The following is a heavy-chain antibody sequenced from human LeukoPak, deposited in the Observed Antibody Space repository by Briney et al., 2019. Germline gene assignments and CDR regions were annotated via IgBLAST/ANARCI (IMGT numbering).Heavy chain of an antibody. V-gene: IGHV1-2*02. D-gene: IGHD2-15*01. CDR3: ARGLFGGGSCLY. CDR2: INPNSGDT. Sequence: GASVKVSCKASGYTFTNFYMHWVRQAPGQGLEWMGWINPNSGDTKYAQKFQGRVTMTRDTSISTAYMELSRLRSDDTAVYYCARGLFGGGSCLYWGQRTLVTVSS. J-gene: IGHJ4*02. CDR1: GYTFTNFY.